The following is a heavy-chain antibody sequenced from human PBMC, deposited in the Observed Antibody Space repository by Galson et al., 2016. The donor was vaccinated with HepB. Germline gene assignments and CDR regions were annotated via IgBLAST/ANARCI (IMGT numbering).Heavy chain of an antibody. J-gene: IGHJ5*01. CDR1: GDSVSSDGYY. D-gene: IGHD6-13*01. V-gene: IGHV4-61*08. CDR2: MEYIGIT. Sequence: SETLSLTCTVSGDSVSSDGYYWNWVRQAPGKGLEWMANMEYIGITNYNPSLKSRVIISLDTSKTQFSLKLSSVTAADTAVYFCARGSSWSGHWFDSWGQGTLVTVSS. CDR3: ARGSSWSGHWFDS.